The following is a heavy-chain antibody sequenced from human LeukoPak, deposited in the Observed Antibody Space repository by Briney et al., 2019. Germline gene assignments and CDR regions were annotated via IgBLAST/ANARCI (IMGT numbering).Heavy chain of an antibody. V-gene: IGHV3-30*18. Sequence: GGSLRLSCAASGFPFSTYGMHWVRQAPGKGLEWVAVISYHGSDKYYADSVKGRFTISRDSSKNTLYLQMNSLRAEDTAVYYCAKGLYDFSYYYYYYMDVWGKGTTVTVSS. J-gene: IGHJ6*03. CDR1: GFPFSTYG. D-gene: IGHD3-3*01. CDR2: ISYHGSDK. CDR3: AKGLYDFSYYYYYYMDV.